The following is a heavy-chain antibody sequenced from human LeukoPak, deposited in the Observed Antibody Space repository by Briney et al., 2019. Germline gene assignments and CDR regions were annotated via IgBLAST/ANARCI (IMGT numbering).Heavy chain of an antibody. CDR1: GGTFSSYA. Sequence: SVKVSCKASGGTFSSYAISWVRQAPGQGLEWMGRIIPILGIAYYAQKFQGRVTITADKSTSTAYMELSSLRSEDTAVYYCARDPVVGAARPYYYYYGMDVWGQGTTVTVSS. CDR3: ARDPVVGAARPYYYYYGMDV. J-gene: IGHJ6*02. D-gene: IGHD1-26*01. CDR2: IIPILGIA. V-gene: IGHV1-69*04.